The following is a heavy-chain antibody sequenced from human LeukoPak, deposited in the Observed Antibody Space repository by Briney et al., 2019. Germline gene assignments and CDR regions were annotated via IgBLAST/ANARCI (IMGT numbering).Heavy chain of an antibody. D-gene: IGHD3-22*01. CDR2: ISSSGSTI. CDR1: GFTFSSHR. Sequence: GGPLGLSWAAPGFTFSSHRMNWVGQAQGKGLEWVSYISSSGSTIYYADSVKGRFTISRDNAKNSLYLQMNSLRAEDTAVYYCARGAYYYEDWGQGTLVTVSS. CDR3: ARGAYYYED. J-gene: IGHJ4*02. V-gene: IGHV3-48*01.